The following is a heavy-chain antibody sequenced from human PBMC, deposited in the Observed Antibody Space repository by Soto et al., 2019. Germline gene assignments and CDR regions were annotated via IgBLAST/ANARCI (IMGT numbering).Heavy chain of an antibody. CDR2: IKSRTDGGKT. J-gene: IGHJ4*02. CDR1: GFTFTNAW. V-gene: IGHV3-15*07. D-gene: IGHD3-10*01. CDR3: ATGTTLVRGKIKHFDY. Sequence: EVQLVESGGGLVKPGGSLRLSCAASGFTFTNAWMHWVRQAPGKGLEWVGRIKSRTDGGKTVYAGTVKDRFTISRDDSKNTLLLQMRSLKAEDTAVYYCATGTTLVRGKIKHFDYWGQGTLVTVSS.